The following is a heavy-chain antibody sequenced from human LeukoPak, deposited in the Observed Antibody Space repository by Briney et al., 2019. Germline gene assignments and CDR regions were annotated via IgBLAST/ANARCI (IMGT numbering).Heavy chain of an antibody. CDR2: INHSGST. CDR3: ARDGRYYYAFDI. V-gene: IGHV4-34*01. Sequence: PSETLSLTCAVYGGSFSGYYWSWILQPPGKGLEWIGEINHSGSTNYNPSLKSRVTISVDTSKNQFSLKLSSLTAADTAVYYCARDGRYYYAFDIWGQGTMVTASS. J-gene: IGHJ3*02. D-gene: IGHD1-26*01. CDR1: GGSFSGYY.